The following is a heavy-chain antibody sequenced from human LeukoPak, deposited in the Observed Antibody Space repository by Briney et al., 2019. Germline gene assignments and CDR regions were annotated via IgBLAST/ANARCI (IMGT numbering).Heavy chain of an antibody. CDR3: ARDRGSGTYYLNYYYCGLDV. J-gene: IGHJ6*02. CDR1: GFTFSSNC. CDR2: FYSGINT. Sequence: PGGSLRLSCAASGFTFSSNCMSWVRQAPGKGLEWVSFFYSGINTNYADSVKGRFTISRGDSKHTLYLEMNNLRAEDTAVYYCARDRGSGTYYLNYYYCGLDVWGQGTTGTVSS. D-gene: IGHD3-10*01. V-gene: IGHV3-66*01.